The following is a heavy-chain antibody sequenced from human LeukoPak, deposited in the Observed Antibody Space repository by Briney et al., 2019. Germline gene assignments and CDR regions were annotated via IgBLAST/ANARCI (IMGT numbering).Heavy chain of an antibody. CDR2: ITTDGSST. J-gene: IGHJ5*02. CDR3: ALHHGSYYLGRWFDP. CDR1: GFTFSSYW. Sequence: GGSLRLSCAASGFTFSSYWMHWVRQAPGKGLMWVSLITTDGSSTTYADSVKGRFTISRDNAKNTLYLQMNSLRAEDTAVYYCALHHGSYYLGRWFDPWGQGTLVTVSS. V-gene: IGHV3-74*01. D-gene: IGHD1-26*01.